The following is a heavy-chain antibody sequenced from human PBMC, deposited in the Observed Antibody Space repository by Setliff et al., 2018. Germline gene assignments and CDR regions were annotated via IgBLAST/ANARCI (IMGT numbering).Heavy chain of an antibody. CDR2: VSFSGST. D-gene: IGHD3-16*02. V-gene: IGHV4-39*02. CDR1: GASISRTSYY. J-gene: IGHJ5*02. CDR3: ARGRYYDHLWGSFRYNWFDP. Sequence: PSETLSLTCNVSGASISRTSYYWGWIRQSPGKGVEWIASVSFSGSTYYNSALKSRATIFAHKSQTHFSLRPTSATAADMGVFYCARGRYYDHLWGSFRYNWFDPWGQGTLVTVSS.